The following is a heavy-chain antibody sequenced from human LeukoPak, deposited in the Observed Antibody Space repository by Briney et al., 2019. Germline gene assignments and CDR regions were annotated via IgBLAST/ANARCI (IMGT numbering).Heavy chain of an antibody. D-gene: IGHD5-12*01. CDR1: GYSFTSYW. J-gene: IGHJ6*03. CDR3: ARIATIRRHYYYMDV. Sequence: GESLKISCKGSGYSFTSYWIGWVRQMPGKGLEWTGIIYPGDSDTRYSPSFQGQVTISADKSISTAYLQWSSLKASDTAMYYCARIATIRRHYYYMDVWGKGTTVTVSS. CDR2: IYPGDSDT. V-gene: IGHV5-51*01.